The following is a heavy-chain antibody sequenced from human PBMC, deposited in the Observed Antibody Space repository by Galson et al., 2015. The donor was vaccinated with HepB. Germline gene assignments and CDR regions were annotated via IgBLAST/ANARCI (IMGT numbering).Heavy chain of an antibody. CDR1: GFTFSSYG. V-gene: IGHV3-30*18. CDR2: ISYDGSNK. D-gene: IGHD1-26*01. J-gene: IGHJ4*02. CDR3: AKDEGGIVGANDY. Sequence: SLRLSCAASGFTFSSYGIHWVRQAPGKGLEWVAVISYDGSNKYYADSVKGRFTISRDNSKNTLYLQMNSLRAEDTAVYYCAKDEGGIVGANDYWGQGTLVTVSS.